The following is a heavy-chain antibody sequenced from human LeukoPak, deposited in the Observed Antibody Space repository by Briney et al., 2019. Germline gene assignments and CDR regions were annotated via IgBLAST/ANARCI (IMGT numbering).Heavy chain of an antibody. CDR2: ISSSGSTI. V-gene: IGHV3-48*03. CDR3: ARVGPERDDY. CDR1: GFTFSSYE. D-gene: IGHD1-1*01. J-gene: IGHJ4*02. Sequence: GGPLRLSCAASGFTFSSYEMNWVRQAPGKGLEWVSYISSSGSTIYYADSVKGRFTISRDNAKNSLYLQMNSLRAEDTAVYYCARVGPERDDYWGQGTLVTVSS.